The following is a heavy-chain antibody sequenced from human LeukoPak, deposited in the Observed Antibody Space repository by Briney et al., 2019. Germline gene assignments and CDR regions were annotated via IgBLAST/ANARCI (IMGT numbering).Heavy chain of an antibody. D-gene: IGHD3-16*01. CDR2: IKNKDEGEKT. J-gene: IGHJ4*02. CDR1: GFSFSSYA. Sequence: PGGSLRLSCVASGFSFSSYAMHWVRQAPGKGLEWVGRIKNKDEGEKTDYAAPVKGRFTISRDDSKATLFLQMDSLKMEDTAIYYCTTGIDYGGGYWGQGTLVSVSS. CDR3: TTGIDYGGGY. V-gene: IGHV3-15*05.